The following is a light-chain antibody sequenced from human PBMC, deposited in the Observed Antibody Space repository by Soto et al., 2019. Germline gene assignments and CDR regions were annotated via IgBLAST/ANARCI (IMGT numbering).Light chain of an antibody. J-gene: IGLJ2*01. CDR3: SSFTDSFTLV. Sequence: SALTQPASVSGSPGQSITISCSGTSSDIGDYKYVSWYQRHPGKVPKLIIYEVSHRPSGISNRFSGSKSGNTASLTISGLQADDEADYYCSSFTDSFTLVFGGGTKLTVL. V-gene: IGLV2-14*01. CDR2: EVS. CDR1: SSDIGDYKY.